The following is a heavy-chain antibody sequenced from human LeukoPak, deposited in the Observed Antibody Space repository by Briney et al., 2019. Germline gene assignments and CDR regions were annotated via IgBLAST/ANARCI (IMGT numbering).Heavy chain of an antibody. CDR1: GFTFNNNS. CDR3: AKDPNPVVVVPAALGP. V-gene: IGHV3-30*18. J-gene: IGHJ5*02. Sequence: GGSLRLSCAVSGFTFNNNSMHWVRQAPGKGLEWVALISSDGSKKFYPDSLKGRFTISRDNSKNTVYLQINSLRAEDTAVYFCAKDPNPVVVVPAALGPWGQGTLVTVSS. D-gene: IGHD2-2*01. CDR2: ISSDGSKK.